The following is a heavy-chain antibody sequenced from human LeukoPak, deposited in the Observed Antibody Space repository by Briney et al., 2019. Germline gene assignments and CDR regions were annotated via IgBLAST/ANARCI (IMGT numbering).Heavy chain of an antibody. D-gene: IGHD1-26*01. CDR2: ISTSGST. CDR1: GGSVSTYY. V-gene: IGHV4-4*07. CDR3: AREATIVGTTII. J-gene: IGHJ4*02. Sequence: SETLSLTCTVSGGSVSTYYWSWIRQSAGKGLEWIGHISTSGSTTYNPSLKSRVTMSVDTSKNQFSLKLSSVTAADTAVYYCAREATIVGTTIIWGQGTLVTVSS.